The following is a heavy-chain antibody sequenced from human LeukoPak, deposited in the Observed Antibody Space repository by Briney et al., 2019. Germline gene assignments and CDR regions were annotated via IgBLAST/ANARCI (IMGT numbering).Heavy chain of an antibody. CDR1: GGSISRDY. CDR2: IYYSGRT. CDR3: ARDMSRGNPYDFWCGANWFDP. V-gene: IGHV4-59*01. D-gene: IGHD3-3*01. Sequence: SETLSLTCTVAGGSISRDYWSWVRQPPGEGVGWGGYIYYSGRTNNKASLKSRLTISVDSSENPFSLKLSSVTAADTAVYYCARDMSRGNPYDFWCGANWFDPWGQGTLVTVSS. J-gene: IGHJ5*02.